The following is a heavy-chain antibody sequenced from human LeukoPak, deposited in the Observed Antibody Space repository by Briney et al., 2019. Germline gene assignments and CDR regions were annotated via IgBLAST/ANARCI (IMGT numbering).Heavy chain of an antibody. CDR3: AKEGGTGTRFDY. V-gene: IGHV3-23*01. J-gene: IGHJ4*02. Sequence: GGSLRLSCAASGFTFSSSAMSWVRQAPGKGLYWVSAISGSGTGTYYAYSVKGRFTISRDNSKNTLYLQMNSLRAEDTAVYYCAKEGGTGTRFDYWGQGTLVTVSS. CDR1: GFTFSSSA. CDR2: ISGSGTGT. D-gene: IGHD1-7*01.